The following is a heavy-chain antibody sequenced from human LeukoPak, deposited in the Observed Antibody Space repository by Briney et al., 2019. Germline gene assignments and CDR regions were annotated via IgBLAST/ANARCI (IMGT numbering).Heavy chain of an antibody. CDR3: ARLPWGVVRNYYYYYGMDV. D-gene: IGHD2-15*01. CDR1: GGSISSYY. V-gene: IGHV4-59*08. CDR2: IYYSGST. J-gene: IGHJ6*02. Sequence: PSETLSLTCTVSGGSISSYYWSWIRQPPGKGLEWIGYIYYSGSTNYNPSLKSRVTISVDTSKNRFSLKLSSVTAADTAVYYCARLPWGVVRNYYYYYGMDVWGQGTTVTVSS.